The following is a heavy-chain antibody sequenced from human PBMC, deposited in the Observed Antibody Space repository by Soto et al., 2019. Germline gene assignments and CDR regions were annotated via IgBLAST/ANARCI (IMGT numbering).Heavy chain of an antibody. Sequence: QVQLAQSGPELKKPGASLEVSCRASGYTFSNYGISWVRQVPGQGLEWMAWISVKNGDTNFAQKFQGRLSVTTDKSTSTVYLNLRSLRSDDTAVYYCARLTTLRSPNYRFYYYLHIWGQGTTVTVSS. CDR3: ARLTTLRSPNYRFYYYLHI. J-gene: IGHJ6*03. D-gene: IGHD4-4*01. V-gene: IGHV1-18*01. CDR1: GYTFSNYG. CDR2: ISVKNGDT.